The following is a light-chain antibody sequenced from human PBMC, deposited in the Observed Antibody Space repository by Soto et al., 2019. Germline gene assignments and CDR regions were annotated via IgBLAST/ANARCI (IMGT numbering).Light chain of an antibody. J-gene: IGLJ3*02. CDR2: DTS. Sequence: QAVVTQEPSLTVSPGGTVTLTCGSNTGSVTGGHYPYWFQQMPGQVPRTLIYDTSNKHSWTPARFSGSLLGGKAALTLSGALPEDEADYYCLLLYGTDRVFGGGTKLTVL. V-gene: IGLV7-46*01. CDR3: LLLYGTDRV. CDR1: TGSVTGGHY.